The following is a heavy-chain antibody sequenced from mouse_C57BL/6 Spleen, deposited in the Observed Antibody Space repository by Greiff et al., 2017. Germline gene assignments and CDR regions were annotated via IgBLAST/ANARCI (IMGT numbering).Heavy chain of an antibody. CDR3: ARRELRTYYAMDY. CDR1: GYAFTNYL. D-gene: IGHD6-1*01. Sequence: VQLVESGAELVRPGTSVKVSCKASGYAFTNYLIEWVKQRPGQGLEWIGVINPGSGGTNYNEKFKGKATLTADKSSSTAYMQLSSLTSEDSAVYFCARRELRTYYAMDYWGQGTSVTVSS. CDR2: INPGSGGT. V-gene: IGHV1-54*01. J-gene: IGHJ4*01.